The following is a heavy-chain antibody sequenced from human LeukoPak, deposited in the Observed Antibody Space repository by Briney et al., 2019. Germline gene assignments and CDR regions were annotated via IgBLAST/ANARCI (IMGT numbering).Heavy chain of an antibody. D-gene: IGHD6-13*01. CDR2: INHSGST. V-gene: IGHV4-34*01. CDR3: ARVIAAAWNLFDY. J-gene: IGHJ4*02. CDR1: GGSFSGYY. Sequence: SETLSLTCAVYGGSFSGYYWSWIRQPPGKGLEWIGEINHSGSTNYNPSLKSRVTISVDTSKNQFSLKLSSVTAADTAVYYCARVIAAAWNLFDYWGQGTLDTVSS.